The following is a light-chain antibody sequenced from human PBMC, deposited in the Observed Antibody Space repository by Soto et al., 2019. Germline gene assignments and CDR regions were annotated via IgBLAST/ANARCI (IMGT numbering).Light chain of an antibody. J-gene: IGKJ5*01. CDR1: QGISSF. CDR3: QQLNIDSYPIT. Sequence: IQLTQSPSSLSASIGDRVTITCRASQGISSFLDGYQQKPGKTPKLLIYAASTLQSGNPSRFSGSGSGTDFTLTISSLQPEHFATYYCQQLNIDSYPITFGQGTRLEIK. V-gene: IGKV1-9*01. CDR2: AAS.